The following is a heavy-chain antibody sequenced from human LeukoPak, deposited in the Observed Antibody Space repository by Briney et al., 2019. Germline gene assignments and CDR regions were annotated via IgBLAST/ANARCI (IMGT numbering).Heavy chain of an antibody. J-gene: IGHJ4*02. V-gene: IGHV4-31*03. D-gene: IGHD6-13*01. CDR1: GGSISSGGYY. Sequence: PSQTLSLTCTVSGGSISSGGYYWSWIRQHPGKGLEWIGYIYYSGSTYYNPSLKSRVTISVDTSKNQFSLKLSSVTAADTAVYYCARVTAAAGPFDYWGQGTLVTVSS. CDR2: IYYSGST. CDR3: ARVTAAAGPFDY.